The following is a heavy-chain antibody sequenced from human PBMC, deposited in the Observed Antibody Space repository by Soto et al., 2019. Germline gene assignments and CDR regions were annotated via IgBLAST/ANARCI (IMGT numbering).Heavy chain of an antibody. CDR3: AGRITTAES. Sequence: GGSLRLSCAASGFTFSSYAMHWVRQAPGKGLEWVAVISYDGSNKYYADSVKGRFTISRDNSKNTLYLQMNSLRAEDTAVYYCAGRITTAESWGQGTLVTVSS. D-gene: IGHD4-4*01. CDR2: ISYDGSNK. V-gene: IGHV3-30-3*01. J-gene: IGHJ5*02. CDR1: GFTFSSYA.